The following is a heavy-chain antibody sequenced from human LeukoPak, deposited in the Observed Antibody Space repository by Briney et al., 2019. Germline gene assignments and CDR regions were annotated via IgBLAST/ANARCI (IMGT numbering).Heavy chain of an antibody. CDR2: INPSGGST. CDR3: ARFYDSSGYYPKDYYYGMDV. V-gene: IGHV1-46*01. Sequence: ASVKVSCKASGYTFTSYYMHWVRQAPGQGLEWMGIINPSGGSTSYAQKFQGRVTMTRDTSTSTAYMELRSLRSDDTAVYYCARFYDSSGYYPKDYYYGMDVWGQGTTVTVSS. J-gene: IGHJ6*02. D-gene: IGHD3-22*01. CDR1: GYTFTSYY.